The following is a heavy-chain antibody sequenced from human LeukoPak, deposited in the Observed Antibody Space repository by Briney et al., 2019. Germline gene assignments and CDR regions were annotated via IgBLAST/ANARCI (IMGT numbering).Heavy chain of an antibody. Sequence: GGSLRLSCAASGFTFSDYYMSWVRQAPGKGLEWVSVIYSGGSTYYADSVKGRFTISRDNSKNTLYLQMNSLRAEDTAVYYCARVDDSSGYCLDYWGQGTLVTVSS. D-gene: IGHD3-22*01. V-gene: IGHV3-53*01. CDR3: ARVDDSSGYCLDY. CDR1: GFTFSDYY. CDR2: IYSGGST. J-gene: IGHJ4*02.